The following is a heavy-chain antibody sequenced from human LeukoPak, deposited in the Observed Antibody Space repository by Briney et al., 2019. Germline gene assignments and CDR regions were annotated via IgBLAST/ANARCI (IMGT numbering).Heavy chain of an antibody. CDR2: IIPIFGTA. V-gene: IGHV1-69*13. D-gene: IGHD5-24*01. J-gene: IGHJ4*02. CDR1: GYTFTSYG. CDR3: ARGRPWLQLPFDY. Sequence: GASVKVSCKASGYTFTSYGISWVRQAPGQGLEWMGGIIPIFGTANYAQKFQGRVTITADESTSTAYMELSSLRSEDTAVYYCARGRPWLQLPFDYWGQGTLVTVSS.